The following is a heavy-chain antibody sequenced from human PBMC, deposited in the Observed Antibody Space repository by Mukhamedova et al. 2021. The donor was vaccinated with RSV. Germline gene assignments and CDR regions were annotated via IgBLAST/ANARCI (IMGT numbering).Heavy chain of an antibody. J-gene: IGHJ4*02. Sequence: IRQPPGKGLEWIGEVNHRGSTNYNPPFKSRVSISVDTSKNQFSLKLSSVTVADTAVYYCARLHCSSTSCLKPFDYWGQGILVPV. V-gene: IGHV4-34*01. D-gene: IGHD2-2*01. CDR2: VNHRGST. CDR3: ARLHCSSTSCLKPFDY.